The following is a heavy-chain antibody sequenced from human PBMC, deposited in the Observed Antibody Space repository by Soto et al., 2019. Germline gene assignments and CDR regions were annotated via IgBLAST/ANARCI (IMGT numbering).Heavy chain of an antibody. CDR3: AGDYDYIWGSYRFAHSDY. V-gene: IGHV3-21*01. CDR2: ISSSSSYI. J-gene: IGHJ4*02. CDR1: GFTFSSYS. Sequence: GGSLRLSCAASGFTFSSYSMNWVRQAPGKGLEWVSSISSSSSYIYYADSVKGRFTISRDNAKNSLYLQMNSLRAEDTAVYYCAGDYDYIWGSYRFAHSDYWGQGTLVTVSS. D-gene: IGHD3-16*02.